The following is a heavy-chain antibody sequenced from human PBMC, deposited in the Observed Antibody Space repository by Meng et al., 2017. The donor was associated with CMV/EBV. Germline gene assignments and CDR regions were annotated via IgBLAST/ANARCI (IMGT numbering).Heavy chain of an antibody. CDR2: IIPIFGTA. D-gene: IGHD1-20*01. V-gene: IGHV1-69*15. CDR3: AREGNNWNDVPFDY. Sequence: VEVVQCGVEVQRPWSSVKVTCTASGVTLSSYAISWERQAPGQGLEWMGRIIPIFGTANYAQKFQGRVTITADESTSTAYMELSSLRSEDTAVYYCAREGNNWNDVPFDYWGQGTLVTVSS. CDR1: GVTLSSYA. J-gene: IGHJ4*02.